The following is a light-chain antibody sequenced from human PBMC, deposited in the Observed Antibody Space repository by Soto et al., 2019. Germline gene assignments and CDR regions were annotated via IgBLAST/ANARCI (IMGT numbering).Light chain of an antibody. J-gene: IGKJ1*01. CDR2: KAS. CDR1: QSISSW. CDR3: QEYNSYSRT. V-gene: IGKV1-5*03. Sequence: DIQMTQSTSTLSASVGDRVTITCRASQSISSWLAWYQQKPGKAPKLLISKASSLESGVPSRFSGRGSGTEFTLSISSLQPDDFATYYYQEYNSYSRTFGQGNKVDI.